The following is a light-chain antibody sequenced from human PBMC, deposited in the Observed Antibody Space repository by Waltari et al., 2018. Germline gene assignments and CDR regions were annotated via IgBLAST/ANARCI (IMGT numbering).Light chain of an antibody. CDR1: QTISGW. CDR3: QQYNNFWGT. J-gene: IGKJ1*01. V-gene: IGKV1-5*03. Sequence: DIQMTQSPSTVSASAGDRVTITCRASQTISGWLAWYQQKPGKAPKLLIYKASSLESGVPSRFSGSGSGTEFTLTISSLQADDFATYYCQQYNNFWGTFGQGTKVEIK. CDR2: KAS.